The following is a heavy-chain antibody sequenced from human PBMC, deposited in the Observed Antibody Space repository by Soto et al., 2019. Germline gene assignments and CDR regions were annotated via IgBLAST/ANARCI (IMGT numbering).Heavy chain of an antibody. CDR1: GGSISSSSYY. V-gene: IGHV4-39*01. D-gene: IGHD5-12*01. J-gene: IGHJ6*03. CDR2: IYYSGST. Sequence: SETLSLTCTVSGGSISSSSYYWGWIRQPPGKGLEWIGSIYYSGSTYYNPSLKSRVTISVDTSKNQFSLKLSSVTAADTAVYYCALATILTDYYYYYMDVWGKGTTVTVSS. CDR3: ALATILTDYYYYYMDV.